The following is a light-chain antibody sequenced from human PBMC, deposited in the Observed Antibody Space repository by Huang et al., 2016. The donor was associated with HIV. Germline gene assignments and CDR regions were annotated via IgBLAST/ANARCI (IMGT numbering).Light chain of an antibody. CDR3: QQYGSAPLT. CDR1: QNVINTY. V-gene: IGKV3-20*01. J-gene: IGKJ4*01. Sequence: EIVLTQSPGTLSLSPGERATLSCRASQNVINTYLGWYQQKGGQAPRLLIYDASSRAAGIPDRFSGSGSGIDFTLTISRLEPEDCAVYYCQQYGSAPLTFGGGTKVEIK. CDR2: DAS.